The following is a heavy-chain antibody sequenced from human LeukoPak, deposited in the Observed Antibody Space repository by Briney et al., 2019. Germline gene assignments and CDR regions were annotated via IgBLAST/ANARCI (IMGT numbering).Heavy chain of an antibody. CDR3: AREANFWSGYFDY. J-gene: IGHJ4*02. CDR1: GGSISSYY. D-gene: IGHD3-3*01. CDR2: IYYSGST. Sequence: SETLSLTCTVSGGSISSYYWSWIRQPPGKGLEWIGYIYYSGSTHYNPSLKSRVTISVDTSKNQFSLKLSSVTAADTAVYYCAREANFWSGYFDYWGQGTLVTVSS. V-gene: IGHV4-59*12.